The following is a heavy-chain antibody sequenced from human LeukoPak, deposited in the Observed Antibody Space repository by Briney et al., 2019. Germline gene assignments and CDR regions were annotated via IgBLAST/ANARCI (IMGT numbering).Heavy chain of an antibody. J-gene: IGHJ4*02. CDR2: IIPIFGIA. Sequence: SVKVSCKASGGTFSSYAISWVRQAPGQGLEWMGGIIPIFGIANYAQKFQGRVTITTDESTSTAYMELSSLRSEDTAVYYCARKIFDSSGYYYFDYWGQGTLVTVSS. D-gene: IGHD3-22*01. V-gene: IGHV1-69*05. CDR1: GGTFSSYA. CDR3: ARKIFDSSGYYYFDY.